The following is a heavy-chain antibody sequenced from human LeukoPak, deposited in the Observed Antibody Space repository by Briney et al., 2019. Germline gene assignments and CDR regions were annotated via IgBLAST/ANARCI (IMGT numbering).Heavy chain of an antibody. V-gene: IGHV3-33*01. CDR3: ARSYCSGGSCYSFDY. J-gene: IGHJ4*02. Sequence: LRLSCAASRFTLSNYGMHGVRQAPGRGREWVAVKSYDGNKTHYTDSVKGRFTISRDNSKNTLYLEMNSLRAEDTAVYYCARSYCSGGSCYSFDYWGQGTLVTVPS. CDR2: KSYDGNKT. D-gene: IGHD2-15*01. CDR1: RFTLSNYG.